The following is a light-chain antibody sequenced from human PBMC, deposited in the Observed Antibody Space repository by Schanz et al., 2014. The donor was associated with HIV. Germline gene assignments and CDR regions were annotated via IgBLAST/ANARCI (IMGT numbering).Light chain of an antibody. CDR3: QQYGSSPRIT. Sequence: EILMTQSPATLSVSPGERVSLSCRASQSVRSKLAWYQQKSGQAPRLLIYGASTRATGVPARFGGSGSGTDFTLTISRLEPEDFAVYYCQQYGSSPRITFGPGTKVDIK. CDR2: GAS. V-gene: IGKV3-15*01. J-gene: IGKJ3*01. CDR1: QSVRSK.